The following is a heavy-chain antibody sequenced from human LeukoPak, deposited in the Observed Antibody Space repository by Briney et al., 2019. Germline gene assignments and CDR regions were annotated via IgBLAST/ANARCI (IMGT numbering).Heavy chain of an antibody. D-gene: IGHD6-13*01. CDR2: ISGGSTNI. Sequence: GGSLRLSCEASGFTFKDFYMSWIRQAPGKGLEWIAYISGGSTNINYADSVRGRFTISRDNAKSSVSLQMNDLRAGDTAVYYCARRGYNNNWYGYGWFDPWGQGTLVTVSS. V-gene: IGHV3-11*01. CDR3: ARRGYNNNWYGYGWFDP. CDR1: GFTFKDFY. J-gene: IGHJ5*02.